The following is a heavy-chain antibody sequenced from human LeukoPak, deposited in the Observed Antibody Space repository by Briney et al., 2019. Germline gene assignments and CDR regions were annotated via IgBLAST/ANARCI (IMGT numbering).Heavy chain of an antibody. CDR3: ARPYRIAAAGTRYFDY. V-gene: IGHV4-34*01. Sequence: SETLSLTCAVYGGSFSGYYWSWIRQPPGKGLEWIGEINHSGSTNYNPSLKSRVTISLDTSKNQFSLKLSSVTAADTAVYYCARPYRIAAAGTRYFDYWGQGTLVTVSS. CDR2: INHSGST. D-gene: IGHD6-13*01. CDR1: GGSFSGYY. J-gene: IGHJ4*02.